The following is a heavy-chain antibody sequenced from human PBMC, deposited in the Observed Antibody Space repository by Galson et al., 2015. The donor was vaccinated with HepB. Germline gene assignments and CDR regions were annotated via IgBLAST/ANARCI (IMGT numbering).Heavy chain of an antibody. CDR2: ISAYNGNT. V-gene: IGHV1-18*01. Sequence: SVKVSCKASGYTFTSYGISWVRQAPGQGLEWMGWISAYNGNTNYAQKLQGRVTMTTDTSTSTAYMELRSLRSDDTAVYYCAKNSPRYYYGSGSVFGPRYYYYMDVWGKGTTVTVSS. CDR1: GYTFTSYG. J-gene: IGHJ6*03. CDR3: AKNSPRYYYGSGSVFGPRYYYYMDV. D-gene: IGHD3-10*01.